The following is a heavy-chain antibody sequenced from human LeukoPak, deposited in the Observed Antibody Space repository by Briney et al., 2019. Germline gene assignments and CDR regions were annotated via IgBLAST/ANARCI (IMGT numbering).Heavy chain of an antibody. CDR2: IYYSGST. Sequence: SETLSLTCTVSGGSISSYYWSWIRQPPGKGLEWIGYIYYSGSTNYNPSLKSRVTISVDTSKNQFSLKLSSVTAADTAVYYFAGEKRSVTTGCDAFDIWGQGTMVTV. CDR1: GGSISSYY. D-gene: IGHD4-17*01. V-gene: IGHV4-59*01. J-gene: IGHJ3*02. CDR3: AGEKRSVTTGCDAFDI.